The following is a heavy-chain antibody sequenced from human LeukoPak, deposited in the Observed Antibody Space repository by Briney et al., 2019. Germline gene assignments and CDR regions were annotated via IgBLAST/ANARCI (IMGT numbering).Heavy chain of an antibody. CDR3: ARYYYDSGNYWNYFDY. J-gene: IGHJ4*02. D-gene: IGHD3-10*01. CDR1: GGPFSGYY. V-gene: IGHV4-34*01. CDR2: VTRNGDI. Sequence: SETLSLTCAVYGGPFSGYYWSWIRQPPGKGLEWIGEVTRNGDINYNPSLKSRVTLSLEASQNKFSLKLSSVTAADTALYYCARYYYDSGNYWNYFDYWGQGTLVTVSS.